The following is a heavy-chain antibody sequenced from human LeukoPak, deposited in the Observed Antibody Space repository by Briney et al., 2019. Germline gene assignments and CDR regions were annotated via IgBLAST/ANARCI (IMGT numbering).Heavy chain of an antibody. V-gene: IGHV3-23*01. CDR2: ISGSGGST. J-gene: IGHJ4*02. D-gene: IGHD5-18*01. CDR1: GFTFSSYA. CDR3: AKNKRGYSYGSLDY. Sequence: PGGSLRLSCAASGFTFSSYAMSWVRQAPGKGLEWVSAISGSGGSTYYADSVKGRFTISRDNSKNTLYLQMNSLRAEDTAVYYCAKNKRGYSYGSLDYWGQGTLVTVSS.